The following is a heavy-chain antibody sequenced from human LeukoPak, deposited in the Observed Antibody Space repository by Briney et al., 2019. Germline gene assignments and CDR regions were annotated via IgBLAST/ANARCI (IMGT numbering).Heavy chain of an antibody. D-gene: IGHD3-22*01. CDR1: GGSLSNDY. CDR3: ARLTIIEYAFDI. Sequence: SETLSLTCSIDGGSLSNDYWTWIRQPPGKGLEWIGEINHSGSTNYNPSLKSRVTISGDTSKKQVSLKLRSVTAADTAVYYCARLTIIEYAFDIWGQGTMVTVSP. CDR2: INHSGST. V-gene: IGHV4-34*01. J-gene: IGHJ3*02.